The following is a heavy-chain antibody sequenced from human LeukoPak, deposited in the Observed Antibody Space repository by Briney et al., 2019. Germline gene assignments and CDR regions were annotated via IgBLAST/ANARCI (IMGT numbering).Heavy chain of an antibody. V-gene: IGHV3-23*01. CDR2: ISGSASRT. CDR3: ARGDSYYHSPDH. D-gene: IGHD3-3*01. J-gene: IGHJ4*02. Sequence: GGSLRLSCAASGFTFSNYAMTWVRQAPGKGLEWVSGISGSASRTYYADSVKGRFTISRDISKNTLFLQMNSLRADDTAVYYCARGDSYYHSPDHWGQGTLVTVSS. CDR1: GFTFSNYA.